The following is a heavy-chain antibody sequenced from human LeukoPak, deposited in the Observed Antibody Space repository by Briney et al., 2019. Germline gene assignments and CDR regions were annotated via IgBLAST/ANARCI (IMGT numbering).Heavy chain of an antibody. CDR2: INHSGST. J-gene: IGHJ6*02. Sequence: PSETLSLTCAVYGGSFSGYYWSWIRQPPGKGLEWIGEINHSGSTNYNPSLKSRVTISVDTSKNQFSLKLGSVTAADTAVYYCARGMELVPAANLYYYYGMDVWGQGTTVTVSS. D-gene: IGHD2-2*01. CDR3: ARGMELVPAANLYYYYGMDV. V-gene: IGHV4-34*01. CDR1: GGSFSGYY.